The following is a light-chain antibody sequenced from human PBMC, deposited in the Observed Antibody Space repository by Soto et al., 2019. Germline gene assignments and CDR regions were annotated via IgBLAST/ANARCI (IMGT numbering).Light chain of an antibody. V-gene: IGKV1-5*03. CDR3: QQCERDPS. CDR2: KAS. Sequence: IQMTQSPSTLSASVGDRVTFTCRASQTISTWLAWCQQKPGEAPKLLIYKASSLESGVPSRFSGCGHATECTLTGSRMQPDDLANYYCQQCERDPSFRQGTNV. CDR1: QTISTW. J-gene: IGKJ1*01.